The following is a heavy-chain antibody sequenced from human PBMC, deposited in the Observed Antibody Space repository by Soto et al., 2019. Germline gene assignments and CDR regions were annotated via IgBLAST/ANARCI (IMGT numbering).Heavy chain of an antibody. CDR2: ISYSGGT. CDR1: GGSINNNNFY. D-gene: IGHD3-22*01. CDR3: ARQGSGFDRYFDS. J-gene: IGHJ4*02. V-gene: IGHV4-39*01. Sequence: QLHLQESGPGLVKPSETLSLTCTVSGGSINNNNFYGGWLRQPPGKGLEWIGIISYSGGTYYNPSLRRRVTMSVDTSKNQFSLELRFVTAADTAVYYCARQGSGFDRYFDSWGQGTLVTVSS.